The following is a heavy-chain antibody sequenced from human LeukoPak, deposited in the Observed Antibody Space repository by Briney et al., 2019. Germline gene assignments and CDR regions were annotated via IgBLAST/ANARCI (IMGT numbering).Heavy chain of an antibody. V-gene: IGHV3-23*01. D-gene: IGHD3-10*01. CDR3: ARRTTMVRGVIIKLRFFDY. CDR2: ISGSGGST. CDR1: GFTFSSYA. J-gene: IGHJ4*02. Sequence: PGGSLRLSCAASGFTFSSYAMSWVRQAPGKGLEWVSAISGSGGSTYYADSVKGRFTISRDNSKNTLYLQMNSLRAEDTAVYYCARRTTMVRGVIIKLRFFDYWGQGTLVTVSS.